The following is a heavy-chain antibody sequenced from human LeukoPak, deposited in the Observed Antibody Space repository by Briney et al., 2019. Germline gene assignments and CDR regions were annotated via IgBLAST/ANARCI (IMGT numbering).Heavy chain of an antibody. J-gene: IGHJ4*02. CDR1: GFTFSSYE. CDR2: ISASGNTI. CDR3: AKSGLNRFDY. D-gene: IGHD2-15*01. V-gene: IGHV3-48*03. Sequence: GGSLRLSCAASGFTFSSYEMNWVRQAPGKGLEWVSYISASGNTIYYAESVKGRFNMSRDNAKNSLYLQMNSLRVDDTAVYYCAKSGLNRFDYWGQGTLVTVSS.